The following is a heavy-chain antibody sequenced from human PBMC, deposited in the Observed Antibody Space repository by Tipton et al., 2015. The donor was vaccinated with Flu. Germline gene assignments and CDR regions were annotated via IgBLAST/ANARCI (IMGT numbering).Heavy chain of an antibody. D-gene: IGHD3-10*01. CDR2: IYYSGST. J-gene: IGHJ4*02. CDR3: ARSTYYYGSGSSDY. Sequence: TLSLTCTVSGGSISGGGAYWSWIRQRPGKGLEWIGCIYYSGSTYYNPSLKSRVSISVHTSKNQFSLRLSSVTASDTAVYYCARSTYYYGSGSSDYWGQGTLVTVSS. V-gene: IGHV4-30-4*08. CDR1: GGSISGGGAY.